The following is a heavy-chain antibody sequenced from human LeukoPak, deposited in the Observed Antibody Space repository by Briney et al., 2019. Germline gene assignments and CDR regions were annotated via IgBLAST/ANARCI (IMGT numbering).Heavy chain of an antibody. J-gene: IGHJ5*02. CDR3: ARAEPTAAGWFDP. CDR1: GGSISSGGYY. V-gene: IGHV4-31*03. Sequence: SQTLSLTCTVSGGSISSGGYYWSWIRQHPGKGLEWIGYIYYSGSTYYNPSLKSRVTISVDTSKNPFSLKLSSVTAADTAVYYCARAEPTAAGWFDPWGQGTLVTVSS. CDR2: IYYSGST. D-gene: IGHD6-13*01.